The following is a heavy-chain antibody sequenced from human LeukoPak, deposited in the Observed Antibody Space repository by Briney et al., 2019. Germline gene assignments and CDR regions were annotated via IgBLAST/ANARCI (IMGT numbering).Heavy chain of an antibody. J-gene: IGHJ4*02. D-gene: IGHD2-8*01. CDR1: GFTFSSYA. CDR2: ISYDGSNN. CDR3: ARDPMADFDY. Sequence: GGSLRLSCAASGFTFSSYAMHWVRQAPGKGLEWVAVISYDGSNNYYADSVKGRFTISRDNSKNTLFLQMNSLRTEDTAVYYCARDPMADFDYWGQGTLVTVSS. V-gene: IGHV3-30-3*01.